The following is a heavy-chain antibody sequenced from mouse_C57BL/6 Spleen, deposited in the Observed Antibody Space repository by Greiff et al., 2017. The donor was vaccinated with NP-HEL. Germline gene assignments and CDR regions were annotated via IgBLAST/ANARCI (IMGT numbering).Heavy chain of an antibody. CDR2: ISDGGSYT. CDR3: ARGRVTTFAMDY. V-gene: IGHV5-4*03. J-gene: IGHJ4*01. D-gene: IGHD2-5*01. CDR1: GFTFSSYA. Sequence: EVKLVESGGGLVKPGGSLKLSCAASGFTFSSYAMSWVRQTPEKRLEWVATISDGGSYTYYPDNVKGRFTISRDNAKNNLYLQMSHLKSEDTAMYYCARGRVTTFAMDYWGQGTSVTVSS.